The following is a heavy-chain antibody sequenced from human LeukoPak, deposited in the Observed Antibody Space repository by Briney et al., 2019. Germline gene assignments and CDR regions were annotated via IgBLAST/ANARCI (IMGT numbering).Heavy chain of an antibody. J-gene: IGHJ4*02. CDR1: GFTFSDYD. CDR2: ISGLSTHI. V-gene: IGHV3-69-1*02. Sequence: TGGSLRLSCSASGFTFSDYDMNWVRQAPGKGLEWVSSISGLSTHIYYGDSVKGRFSISRDNTKNSVYLQMNSLGVEDTAIYYCGGAFPPLRTSSAGDLWGQGILVTVSS. CDR3: GGAFPPLRTSSAGDL. D-gene: IGHD3-16*01.